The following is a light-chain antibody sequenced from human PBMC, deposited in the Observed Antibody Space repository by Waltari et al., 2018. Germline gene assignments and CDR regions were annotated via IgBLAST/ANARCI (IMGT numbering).Light chain of an antibody. Sequence: QPVLSQPPSSSASPGQSDTLTCPLPSDINVGDFNIYSYQSKTGSHPRFLLSYQADSDKAQGSGVPSRFSGSKDASANAGILLISGLQSEDEADYYCMFWPSNVWVFGGGTKLTVL. CDR2: YQADSDK. V-gene: IGLV5-37*01. J-gene: IGLJ3*02. CDR3: MFWPSNVWV. CDR1: SDINVGDFN.